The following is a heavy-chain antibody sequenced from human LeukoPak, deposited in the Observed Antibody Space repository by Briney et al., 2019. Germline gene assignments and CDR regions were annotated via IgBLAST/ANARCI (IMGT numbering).Heavy chain of an antibody. Sequence: PGGSLGLCCAASGFIVSSNYMSWVRQAPGKGLEWVSVIYSGGGTDYAESVKGRFTISRDNAKNSLYLQVNSLRAEDTAVYYCGRVSQWAFDYWGQGTLVTVSS. CDR2: IYSGGGT. CDR3: GRVSQWAFDY. CDR1: GFIVSSNY. J-gene: IGHJ4*02. V-gene: IGHV3-53*01. D-gene: IGHD2-8*01.